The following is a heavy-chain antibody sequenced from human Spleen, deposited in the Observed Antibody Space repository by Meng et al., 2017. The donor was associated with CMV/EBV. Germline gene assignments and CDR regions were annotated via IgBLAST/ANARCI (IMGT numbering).Heavy chain of an antibody. J-gene: IGHJ3*02. CDR3: ARPLYDFWSDYYHDAFDI. D-gene: IGHD3-3*01. CDR2: IKQDGGQK. V-gene: IGHV3-7*01. CDR1: EFTFSSYW. Sequence: GESLKISCVASEFTFSSYWMSWVRQAPGTGPEWVANIKQDGGQKNYVDSVKGRFTISRDNAKNSLYLQMNSLRAEDTAVYYCARPLYDFWSDYYHDAFDIWGQGTMVTVSS.